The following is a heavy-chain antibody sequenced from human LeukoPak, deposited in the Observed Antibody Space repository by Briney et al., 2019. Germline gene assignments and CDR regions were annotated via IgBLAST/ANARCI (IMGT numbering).Heavy chain of an antibody. J-gene: IGHJ6*02. Sequence: SQTLSLTCALSGDSVSSNSAAWNWIRQSPSRGLEWLGRTYYRSKWYNDYAVSVKSRITINPDTSKNQFSLQLNSVTPEDTAVYYCARGTASSWYTATGYYGMDVWGQGTTVTVSS. CDR2: TYYRSKWYN. CDR1: GDSVSSNSAA. CDR3: ARGTASSWYTATGYYGMDV. D-gene: IGHD6-13*01. V-gene: IGHV6-1*01.